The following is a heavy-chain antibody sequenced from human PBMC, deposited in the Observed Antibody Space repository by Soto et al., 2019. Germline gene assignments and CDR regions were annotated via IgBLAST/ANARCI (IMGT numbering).Heavy chain of an antibody. D-gene: IGHD1-20*01. CDR3: AAYNTSRHAAFDI. CDR1: GFTFSSYS. Sequence: GGSLRLSCAASGFTFSSYSMNWVGQAPGKGLEWVSSISSSSSYTNYADSVKGRFTISRDNAKNSLYLQMNSLRAEDTAVYYCAAYNTSRHAAFDIWGRGTLVTVSS. CDR2: ISSSSSYT. J-gene: IGHJ3*02. V-gene: IGHV3-21*01.